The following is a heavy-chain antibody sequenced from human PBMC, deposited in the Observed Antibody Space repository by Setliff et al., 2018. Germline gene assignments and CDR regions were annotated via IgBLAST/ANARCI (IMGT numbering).Heavy chain of an antibody. V-gene: IGHV4-59*01. CDR1: GVSISSYY. D-gene: IGHD3-22*01. CDR3: ARDGYYDSSGYYHPDAFDI. Sequence: SETLSLTCTVSGVSISSYYWSWIRQPPGKGLEWIAYVYYSGSTNYNPSLKSRVTISLDTSKNQFSLKLSSVTAADTAVYYCARDGYYDSSGYYHPDAFDIWGQGTMVTVSS. CDR2: VYYSGST. J-gene: IGHJ3*02.